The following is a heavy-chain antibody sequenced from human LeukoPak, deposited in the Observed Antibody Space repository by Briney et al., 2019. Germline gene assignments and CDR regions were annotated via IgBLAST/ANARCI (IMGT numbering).Heavy chain of an antibody. CDR1: GGSFSGYY. D-gene: IGHD3-22*01. J-gene: IGHJ4*02. V-gene: IGHV4-34*01. Sequence: PSETLSLTCAVYGGSFSGYYWNWIRQPPGKGLEWIGEINHSGSTNYNPSLKSRVTISVDTSKNQFSLKLSSVTAADTAVYYCARREVYYYDSSGYYSTYNHFDYWGQGTLVTVSS. CDR2: INHSGST. CDR3: ARREVYYYDSSGYYSTYNHFDY.